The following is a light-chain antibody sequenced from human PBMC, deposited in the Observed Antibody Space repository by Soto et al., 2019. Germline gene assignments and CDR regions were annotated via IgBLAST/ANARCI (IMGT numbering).Light chain of an antibody. J-gene: IGLJ1*01. CDR2: DVS. Sequence: QSVLTQPASVSGSPGQSITISCTGTSSDVGGYNYVSWYQQYPGKGPKLMIYDVSNRPSGISNRFSGSKSGNTASLTISGLQAEDEADYYCSSYTSSSTLYVFGTGTKATVL. CDR1: SSDVGGYNY. CDR3: SSYTSSSTLYV. V-gene: IGLV2-14*01.